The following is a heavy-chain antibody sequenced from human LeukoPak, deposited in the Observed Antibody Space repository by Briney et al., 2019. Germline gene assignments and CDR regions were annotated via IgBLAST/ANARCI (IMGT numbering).Heavy chain of an antibody. CDR2: ISGSGGTA. V-gene: IGHV3-23*01. D-gene: IGHD3-22*01. CDR1: GFTFSDYA. CDR3: AKKGYYDGSGYYMYYFDH. Sequence: GGSLRLSCAASGFTFSDYAMSWVRQAPGKGLEWVSAISGSGGTAYYADSVKGRFTISRDNSKNTLYLQMNSLRAEDTAVYYCAKKGYYDGSGYYMYYFDHWGQGTLVTVSS. J-gene: IGHJ4*02.